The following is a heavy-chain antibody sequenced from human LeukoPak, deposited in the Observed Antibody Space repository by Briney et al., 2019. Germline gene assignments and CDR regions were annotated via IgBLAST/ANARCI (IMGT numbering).Heavy chain of an antibody. J-gene: IGHJ4*02. CDR1: GGSISSSSYY. V-gene: IGHV4-39*02. Sequence: KPSETLSLTCTVSGGSISSSSYYWGWIRQPPGKGLEWIGSIYYSGSTYYNPPLKSRVTISVDTSKNQFSLKLSSVTAADTAVYYCARERDAPTFTAATERMDYWGQGTLVTVSS. CDR3: ARERDAPTFTAATERMDY. CDR2: IYYSGST. D-gene: IGHD6-13*01.